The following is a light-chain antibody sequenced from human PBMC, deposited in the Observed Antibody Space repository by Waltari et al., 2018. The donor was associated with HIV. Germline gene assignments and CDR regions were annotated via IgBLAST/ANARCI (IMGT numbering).Light chain of an antibody. CDR2: GNS. CDR3: PTWDYSLSAHV. Sequence: QSALTQEPSLPGTVGQQGTLSCTGTSNNLGSYPVCWYQQISHGTPRPVMLGNSLPSGIPDRFSGSKSGTTASLTISGLQAEDEADYYCPTWDYSLSAHVFGTGTKVTVL. V-gene: IGLV1-44*01. CDR1: SNNLGSYP. J-gene: IGLJ1*01.